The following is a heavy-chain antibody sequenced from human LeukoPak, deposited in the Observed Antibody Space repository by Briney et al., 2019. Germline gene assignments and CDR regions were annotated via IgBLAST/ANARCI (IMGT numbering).Heavy chain of an antibody. CDR1: GFTFDDYA. CDR3: AKGLVGDAYYFDY. CDR2: ISWNSGSI. D-gene: IGHD1-26*01. Sequence: PGGSLRLSCAASGFTFDDYAMHWVRQAPGKGLGWVSGISWNSGSIGYADSVKGRFTISRDNAKNSLYLQMNSLRAEDTALYYCAKGLVGDAYYFDYWGQGTLVTVSS. J-gene: IGHJ4*02. V-gene: IGHV3-9*01.